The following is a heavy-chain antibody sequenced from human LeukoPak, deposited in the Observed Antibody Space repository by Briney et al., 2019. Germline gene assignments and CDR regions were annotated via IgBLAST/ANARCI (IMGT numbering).Heavy chain of an antibody. Sequence: PGGSLRLSCAASGFTFSSYGMNWVRQAPGKGLEWVSSISDSGGYTFYADSLKGRFTISRDNSKNTVYLQMNSLRAEDTAVYYCAKGGSYRSQPYFDYWGQGTPVTVSS. CDR3: AKGGSYRSQPYFDY. J-gene: IGHJ4*02. V-gene: IGHV3-23*01. CDR2: ISDSGGYT. D-gene: IGHD3-16*02. CDR1: GFTFSSYG.